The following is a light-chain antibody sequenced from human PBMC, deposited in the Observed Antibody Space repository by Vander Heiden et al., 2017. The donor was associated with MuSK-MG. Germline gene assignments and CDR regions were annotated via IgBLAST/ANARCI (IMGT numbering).Light chain of an antibody. J-gene: IGKJ1*01. CDR2: LGS. CDR3: MQALQAPVA. V-gene: IGKV2-28*01. Sequence: DIVMTQSPLSLPVTPGEPASISCRSSQSLLHSNGYNYLDWYFQKPGQSPQLLIYLGSNRASGVPDRFSGSGSGTDFTLKSSRVEAEDFGVYYCMQALQAPVAFGQGTKVEIK. CDR1: QSLLHSNGYNY.